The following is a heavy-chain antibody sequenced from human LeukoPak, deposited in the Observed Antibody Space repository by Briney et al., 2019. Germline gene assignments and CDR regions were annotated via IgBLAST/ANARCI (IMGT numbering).Heavy chain of an antibody. CDR3: VERALTTAWIDN. Sequence: GGSLRVSCSASGFTFSSFAIHWVRQAPGKGLEYVSAISPSGGSTFYPDSVKGRFTISRDNSKNTVYLQLSSLRAEDTAVYYCVERALTTAWIDNWGQGTLVTVSS. CDR2: ISPSGGST. D-gene: IGHD3-3*01. CDR1: GFTFSSFA. V-gene: IGHV3-64D*09. J-gene: IGHJ4*02.